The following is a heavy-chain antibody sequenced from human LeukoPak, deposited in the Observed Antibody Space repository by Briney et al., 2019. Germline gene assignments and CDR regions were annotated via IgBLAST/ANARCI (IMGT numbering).Heavy chain of an antibody. V-gene: IGHV3-21*01. CDR2: ISSSSSYI. CDR1: GFTFSSYS. J-gene: IGHJ4*02. CDR3: ARDQSITMVRGITRAPPKY. Sequence: GGSLRLSCAASGFTFSSYSMNWVRQAPGKGLEWVSSISSSSSYIYYADSVGGRFTISSDTAKTSLYLQMNSLRAEDTAVYYCARDQSITMVRGITRAPPKYWGQGTLVTVSS. D-gene: IGHD3-10*01.